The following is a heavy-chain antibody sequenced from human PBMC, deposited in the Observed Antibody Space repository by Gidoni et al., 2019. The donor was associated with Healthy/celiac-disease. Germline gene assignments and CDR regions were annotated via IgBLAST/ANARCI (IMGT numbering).Heavy chain of an antibody. CDR1: GFPVSSNY. J-gene: IGHJ4*02. CDR2: IYSGGST. CDR3: ARAVKDSSGYRMFDY. Sequence: EVQLVETGGGLIQPGGSLRLSCAASGFPVSSNYMSWVRQAPGKGLEWVSVIYSGGSTYYADSVKGRFTISRDNSKNTLYLQMNSLRAEDTAVYYCARAVKDSSGYRMFDYWGQGTLVTVSS. D-gene: IGHD3-22*01. V-gene: IGHV3-53*02.